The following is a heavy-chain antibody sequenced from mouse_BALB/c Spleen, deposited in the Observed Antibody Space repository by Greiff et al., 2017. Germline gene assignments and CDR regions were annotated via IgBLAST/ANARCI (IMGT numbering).Heavy chain of an antibody. CDR2: IAPGSGST. Sequence: DLVKPGASVKLSCKASGYTFTSYWINWIKQRPGQGLEWIGRIAPGSGSTYYNEMFKGKATLTVDTSSSTAYIQLSSLSSEDSAVYFGERDYGGPGFAYGGQGTRVTVSA. CDR1: GYTFTSYW. J-gene: IGHJ3*01. CDR3: ERDYGGPGFAY. D-gene: IGHD1-1*01. V-gene: IGHV1S41*01.